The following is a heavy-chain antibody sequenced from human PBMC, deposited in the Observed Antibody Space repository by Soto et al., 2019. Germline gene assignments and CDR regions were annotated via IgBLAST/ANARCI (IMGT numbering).Heavy chain of an antibody. CDR3: ARVFSGTYRAIVL. CDR2: FYNGGAT. CDR1: GFTVSSNY. D-gene: IGHD1-26*01. V-gene: IGHV3-66*01. Sequence: GGSLRLSCAASGFTVSSNYMSWVRRAPGKGLGWVSIFYNGGATCYADSVRGRFTISSDDSKNTLDLHMNSLRDEDTAVYYCARVFSGTYRAIVLWGQGTMVTVSS. J-gene: IGHJ3*01.